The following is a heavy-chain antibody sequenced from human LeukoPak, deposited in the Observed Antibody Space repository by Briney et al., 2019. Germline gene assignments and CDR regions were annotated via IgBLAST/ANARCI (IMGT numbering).Heavy chain of an antibody. Sequence: SETLSLTCTVSGGSISSSSYYWGWIRQPPGKGLEWIGEINHSGSTNYNPSLKSRVTISVDTSKNQFSLKLSSVTAADTAVYYCAREDILTGYRLYYFDYWGQGTLVTVSS. V-gene: IGHV4-39*07. CDR3: AREDILTGYRLYYFDY. J-gene: IGHJ4*02. D-gene: IGHD3-9*01. CDR2: INHSGST. CDR1: GGSISSSSYY.